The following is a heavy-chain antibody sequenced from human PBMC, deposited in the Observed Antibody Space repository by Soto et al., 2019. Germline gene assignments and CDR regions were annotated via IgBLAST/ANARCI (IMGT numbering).Heavy chain of an antibody. D-gene: IGHD1-26*01. J-gene: IGHJ5*02. CDR1: SYSISSADYY. Sequence: SDTLSLTCTVSSYSISSADYYWSWIRQPPGKGLEWIGYIYYTGSAYYNPSLKSRVTMSVDTSKNQFSLKVTFVTAADTAVYYCASGGSSNWFDPWGQGTLVTVS. CDR3: ASGGSSNWFDP. V-gene: IGHV4-30-4*02. CDR2: IYYTGSA.